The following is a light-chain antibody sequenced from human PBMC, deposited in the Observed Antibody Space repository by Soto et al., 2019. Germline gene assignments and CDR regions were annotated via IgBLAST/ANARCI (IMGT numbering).Light chain of an antibody. J-gene: IGKJ1*01. Sequence: QMSQSXSYLSASPGDXXXXXGXSSQGISNFVALYPQKXGKVHKLLIYFTSXLQSGVPSRFSGSGSGTDFTLTISSLQPEDVATYYCQKYYSSPWTFGQGTKVDIK. CDR2: FTS. CDR1: QGISNF. CDR3: QKYYSSPWT. V-gene: IGKV1-27*01.